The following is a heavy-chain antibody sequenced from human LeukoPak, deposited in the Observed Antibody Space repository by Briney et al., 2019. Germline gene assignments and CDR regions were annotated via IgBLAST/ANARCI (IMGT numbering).Heavy chain of an antibody. CDR1: RFSFSDYD. Sequence: GGSLRLSCRASRFSFSDYDMHWVRQAPGKGLEWVAVISYDGSVIHYADSVRGRFTISRDNSKSTLFLQMNSLRTDDTSVYFCAKFAYNWNAPDGFDMWGQGTMVIVSS. J-gene: IGHJ3*02. V-gene: IGHV3-30*18. D-gene: IGHD1-1*01. CDR3: AKFAYNWNAPDGFDM. CDR2: ISYDGSVI.